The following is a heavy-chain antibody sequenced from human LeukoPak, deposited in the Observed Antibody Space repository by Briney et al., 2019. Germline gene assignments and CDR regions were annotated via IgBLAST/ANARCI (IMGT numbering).Heavy chain of an antibody. CDR2: ISGSGGST. D-gene: IGHD6-13*01. V-gene: IGHV3-23*01. CDR1: GFTFSSYA. Sequence: GGSLRLSCAASGFTFSSYAMSWVRQSRGKWLEWVTAISGSGGSTYYADSVKGRFTISRDNSKNTLYLQLNSLRAEDTAVCYCASEIAAAGVFDYWGQGTLVTVSS. J-gene: IGHJ4*02. CDR3: ASEIAAAGVFDY.